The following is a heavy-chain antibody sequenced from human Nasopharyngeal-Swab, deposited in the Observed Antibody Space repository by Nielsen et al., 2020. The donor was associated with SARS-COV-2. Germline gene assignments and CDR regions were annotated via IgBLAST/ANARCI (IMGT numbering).Heavy chain of an antibody. CDR2: IGDKDNNYAT. Sequence: GESLKISCAASGFIFSASAIHWVRQASGKGLEWLGRIGDKDNNYATTYGASVQGRFTISRDDSKNTAFLQMDGLKTEDTALYYCTTDFYFDYWGQGALVTVSS. CDR1: GFIFSASA. CDR3: TTDFYFDY. V-gene: IGHV3-73*01. J-gene: IGHJ4*02.